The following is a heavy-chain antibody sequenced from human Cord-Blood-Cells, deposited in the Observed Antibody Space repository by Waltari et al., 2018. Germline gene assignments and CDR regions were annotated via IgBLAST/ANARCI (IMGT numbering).Heavy chain of an antibody. J-gene: IGHJ4*02. Sequence: VPLLASGGGSVQPGASLRLSCAASGFNFSTFAMSWVRNTPGKGLEWVSAISGSGVSTYYADSVKGRFTISRDNSKNTLYLQMNSLRAEDTAVYYCAKDRDIVVVPTFDYWGQGTLVTVSS. CDR2: ISGSGVST. D-gene: IGHD2-2*01. CDR3: AKDRDIVVVPTFDY. CDR1: GFNFSTFA. V-gene: IGHV3-23*01.